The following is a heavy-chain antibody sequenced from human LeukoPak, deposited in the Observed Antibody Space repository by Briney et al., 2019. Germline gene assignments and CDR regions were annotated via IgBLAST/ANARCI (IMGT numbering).Heavy chain of an antibody. V-gene: IGHV4-39*01. J-gene: IGHJ5*02. CDR3: ARQRKWIQLWLRGGNWFDP. D-gene: IGHD5-18*01. Sequence: PSETLSLTCTVSGGSISSSSYYWGWIRQPPGKGLEWIGSIYYSGSTYYNPSLKSRVTISVDTSKNQFSLKLSSVTAADTAVYYCARQRKWIQLWLRGGNWFDPWGQGTLVTVSS. CDR1: GGSISSSSYY. CDR2: IYYSGST.